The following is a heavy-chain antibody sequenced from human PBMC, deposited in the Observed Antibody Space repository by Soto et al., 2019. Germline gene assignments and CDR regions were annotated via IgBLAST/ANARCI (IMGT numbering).Heavy chain of an antibody. CDR1: GYSFSTYW. CDR2: IYPGDSDT. CDR3: ARHSLDTQPVDY. V-gene: IGHV5-51*01. J-gene: IGHJ4*02. Sequence: PGASLKISCKASGYSFSTYWIAWVRQRPGKGLDWMGIIYPGDSDTRYSPSFQGQVTISVDNSIDTAYLECTTRRASDSAMYYCARHSLDTQPVDYWGQGTRVTVSS. D-gene: IGHD2-2*02.